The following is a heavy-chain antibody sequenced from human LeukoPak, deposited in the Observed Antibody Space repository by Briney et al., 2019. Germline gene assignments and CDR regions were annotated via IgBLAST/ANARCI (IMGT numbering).Heavy chain of an antibody. D-gene: IGHD6-13*01. Sequence: PGGSLRLSCAASGFTFSSYAVSWVRQAPGKGLEWVSGISGSGGSTYYADSVKGRFTISRDNSKNTLYLQMNSLRAEDTAVYYCAKGRAYSSSSFDYWGQGTLVTVSS. CDR3: AKGRAYSSSSFDY. CDR2: ISGSGGST. CDR1: GFTFSSYA. J-gene: IGHJ4*02. V-gene: IGHV3-23*01.